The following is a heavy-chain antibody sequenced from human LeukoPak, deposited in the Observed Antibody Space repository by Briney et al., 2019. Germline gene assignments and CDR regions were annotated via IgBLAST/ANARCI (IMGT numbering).Heavy chain of an antibody. CDR3: ARRSPELPRD. Sequence: GASVKVSCKASGYTFTGYYMHWVRQAPGQGLEWMAWINPNSGGTNYAQKSQGRVTMTRDTSISTAYMELSRLRSDDTAVYYCARRSPELPRDWGQGTLVTVSS. CDR2: INPNSGGT. J-gene: IGHJ4*02. D-gene: IGHD1-26*01. V-gene: IGHV1-2*02. CDR1: GYTFTGYY.